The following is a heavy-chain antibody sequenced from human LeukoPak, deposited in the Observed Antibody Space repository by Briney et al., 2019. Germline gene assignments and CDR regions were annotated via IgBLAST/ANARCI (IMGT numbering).Heavy chain of an antibody. V-gene: IGHV4-59*01. CDR2: IYYSGST. CDR1: VGSISSYY. CDR3: ARDITLIR. Sequence: PSETLSLTCTVSVGSISSYYWSWIPQPPGKGLEWSGYIYYSGSTNYNPSLTSRVTISVDTSKNQFSLKLSSVTAADTAVYYCARDITLIRWGQGTLVTVSS. D-gene: IGHD1-14*01. J-gene: IGHJ4*02.